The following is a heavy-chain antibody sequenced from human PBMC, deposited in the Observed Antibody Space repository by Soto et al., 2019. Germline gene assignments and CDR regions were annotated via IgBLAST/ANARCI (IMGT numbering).Heavy chain of an antibody. D-gene: IGHD2-15*01. V-gene: IGHV3-30*18. Sequence: PGGSLRLSCAASGFTFSSYGMRWVRQAPGKGLEWVAVISYDGSNKYYADSVKGRFTISRDNSKNTLYLQMNSLRAEDTAVYYCAKDHEDIVVVVAAYSGLDYWGQGTLVTVSS. J-gene: IGHJ4*02. CDR1: GFTFSSYG. CDR3: AKDHEDIVVVVAAYSGLDY. CDR2: ISYDGSNK.